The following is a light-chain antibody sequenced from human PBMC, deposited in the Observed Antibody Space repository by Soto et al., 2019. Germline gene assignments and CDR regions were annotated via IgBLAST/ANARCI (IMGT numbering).Light chain of an antibody. Sequence: EIQMTQSPSSLSASAGDRVTITCRASQGISNYLAWYQQKPGKVPKLLIYGASTLQSGVPSRLSGSGSGTDFTLIINSLQPEDVATYYCQKYDSAPWTFGQGTKVEI. J-gene: IGKJ1*01. CDR1: QGISNY. V-gene: IGKV1-27*01. CDR3: QKYDSAPWT. CDR2: GAS.